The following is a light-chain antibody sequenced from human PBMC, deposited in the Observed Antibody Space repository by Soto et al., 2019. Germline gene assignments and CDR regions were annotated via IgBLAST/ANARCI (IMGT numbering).Light chain of an antibody. V-gene: IGKV3-15*01. CDR3: QQCNSWPRT. CDR1: QSVSGN. CDR2: GAS. Sequence: EIVMTQSPATLSVSPGERATLSCRASQSVSGNLAWYQHKPGQAPRLLIYGASTRATGIPARFSGSGSGTEFTLTICSLQSEDFAVYYCQQCNSWPRTFGQGTKLEIK. J-gene: IGKJ2*01.